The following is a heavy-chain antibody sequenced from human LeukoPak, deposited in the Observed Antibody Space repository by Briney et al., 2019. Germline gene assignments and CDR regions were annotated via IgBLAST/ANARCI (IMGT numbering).Heavy chain of an antibody. CDR2: IYTSGST. D-gene: IGHD1-26*01. CDR3: ARGASGNYHYFDY. V-gene: IGHV4-59*10. J-gene: IGHJ4*02. Sequence: TPSETLSLTCAVYGGSFSGYYWSWIRQPAGKGLEWIGRIYTSGSTDYNPSLKSRVTLSVDTSKNQFSLKLSSVTAADTAVYYCARGASGNYHYFDYWGQGTLVTVSS. CDR1: GGSFSGYY.